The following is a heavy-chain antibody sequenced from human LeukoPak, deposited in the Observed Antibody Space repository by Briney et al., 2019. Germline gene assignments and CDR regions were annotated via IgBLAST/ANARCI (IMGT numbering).Heavy chain of an antibody. J-gene: IGHJ6*03. CDR2: ISSSSSYI. Sequence: GGSLRLSCAASGFTFSSYSMNWVRQAPGKGLEWVSSISSSSSYIYYADSVKGRFTISRDNAKNSLYPQMNSLRAEDTAVYYCAREDDYVWGSYETYYMDVWGKGTTVTVSS. CDR1: GFTFSSYS. V-gene: IGHV3-21*01. CDR3: AREDDYVWGSYETYYMDV. D-gene: IGHD3-16*01.